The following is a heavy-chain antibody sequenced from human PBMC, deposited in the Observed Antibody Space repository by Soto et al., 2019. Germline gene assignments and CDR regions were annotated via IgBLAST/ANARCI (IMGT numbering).Heavy chain of an antibody. Sequence: EVQLVESGGGLVQPGGSLRLSCAASGFTVTRNYMSWGRQAPGKGLEWVSDIYDDRTTNYEDSVKCRFTISRDSSKNTLFLQMNSLKADDTAVYYCARWIMGSGGLDYWGRGTLVTVSS. CDR1: GFTVTRNY. J-gene: IGHJ4*02. D-gene: IGHD2-2*03. V-gene: IGHV3-66*01. CDR2: IYDDRTT. CDR3: ARWIMGSGGLDY.